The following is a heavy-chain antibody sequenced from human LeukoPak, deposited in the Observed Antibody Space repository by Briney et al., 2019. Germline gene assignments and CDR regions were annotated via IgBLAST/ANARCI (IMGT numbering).Heavy chain of an antibody. Sequence: GGSLRLSCAASGFTFSSYSMNWVRQAPGKGLEWVSYISSSGSTIYYADSVKGRFTISRDSAKNSLCLQMNSLRAEDTAVYYCASGDYDSSGYPLGFFQHWGQGTLVTVSS. CDR3: ASGDYDSSGYPLGFFQH. D-gene: IGHD3-22*01. CDR2: ISSSGSTI. V-gene: IGHV3-48*04. CDR1: GFTFSSYS. J-gene: IGHJ1*01.